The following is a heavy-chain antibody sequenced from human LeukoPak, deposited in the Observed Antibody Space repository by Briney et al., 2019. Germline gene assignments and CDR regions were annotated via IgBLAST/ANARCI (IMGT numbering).Heavy chain of an antibody. V-gene: IGHV4-38-2*02. J-gene: IGHJ5*02. CDR3: ARDFGTGTDFNWFDP. Sequence: KSSETLSLTCTVSGYSISSGYYWGWIRQPPGKGLEWIGSIYHSGSTYYNPPLKSRVTISVDTFKNQFSLKLSSVTAADTAVYYCARDFGTGTDFNWFDPWGQGTLVTVSS. CDR2: IYHSGST. CDR1: GYSISSGYY. D-gene: IGHD3/OR15-3a*01.